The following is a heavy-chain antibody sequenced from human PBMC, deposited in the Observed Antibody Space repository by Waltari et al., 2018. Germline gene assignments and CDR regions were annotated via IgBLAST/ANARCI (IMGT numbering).Heavy chain of an antibody. D-gene: IGHD3-3*01. CDR1: GFSFTTYS. CDR2: LGQDYGV. J-gene: IGHJ4*02. Sequence: EVQLVESGGGLVQPGGSLRLSCAASGFSFTTYSMAWVRQAPGKGRGWVANLGQDYGVEYVDSVKGRFTISRDSAKNSMYLQMNSLRAEDTAMYYCARWRGQQSEFDSWGPGTLVTVSS. V-gene: IGHV3-7*03. CDR3: ARWRGQQSEFDS.